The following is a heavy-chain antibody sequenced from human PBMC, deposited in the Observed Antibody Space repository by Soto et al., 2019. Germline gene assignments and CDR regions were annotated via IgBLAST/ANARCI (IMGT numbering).Heavy chain of an antibody. V-gene: IGHV3-23*01. CDR1: GFTFSSYA. CDR2: IRSYGGTT. J-gene: IGHJ4*02. Sequence: GGSLRLSCAVSGFTFSSYAMTWVRQAPGKGLEWVSTIRSYGGTTYYADSVKGRFTISRDNSKNMVYLQMSSLRDEDTAVYYRAPIPRWLAPPFDSWAQGTLVTVSS. CDR3: APIPRWLAPPFDS. D-gene: IGHD6-19*01.